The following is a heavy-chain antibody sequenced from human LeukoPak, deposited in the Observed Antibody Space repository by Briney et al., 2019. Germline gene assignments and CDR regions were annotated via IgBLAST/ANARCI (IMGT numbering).Heavy chain of an antibody. CDR2: VDPEDGET. D-gene: IGHD2-15*01. Sequence: GATVKISCKAFGYTFTDYYIHWVKEAPGKGLEWMGRVDPEDGETTYAEKFQGRVTITADTSTDTAYMELNNLRSEDTAVYYCATMTPFDPWGQGTLVTVS. V-gene: IGHV1-69-2*01. CDR3: ATMTPFDP. CDR1: GYTFTDYY. J-gene: IGHJ5*02.